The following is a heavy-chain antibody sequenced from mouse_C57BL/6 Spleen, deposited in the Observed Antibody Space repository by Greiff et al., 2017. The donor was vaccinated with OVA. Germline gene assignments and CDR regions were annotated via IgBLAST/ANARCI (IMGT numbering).Heavy chain of an antibody. CDR1: GYTFTSYG. CDR2: IYPRSGNT. J-gene: IGHJ1*03. Sequence: QVQLKESGAELARPGASVKLSCKASGYTFTSYGISWVKQRTGQGLEWIGEIYPRSGNTYYNEKFKGKATLTADKSSSTAYMELRSLTSEDSAVYFCAREGDYYYGSSSHWYFDVWGTGTTVTVSS. D-gene: IGHD1-1*01. CDR3: AREGDYYYGSSSHWYFDV. V-gene: IGHV1-81*01.